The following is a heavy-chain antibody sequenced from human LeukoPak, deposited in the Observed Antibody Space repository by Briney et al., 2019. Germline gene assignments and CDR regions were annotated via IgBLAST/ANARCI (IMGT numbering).Heavy chain of an antibody. D-gene: IGHD6-25*01. CDR2: ISGSGGST. CDR3: AKGPRGSRVFDI. Sequence: GGSLRLSCAASAFTFSSYAMNWVRQAPGKGLEWVSAISGSGGSTSYADSVKGRFTISRDNSKNTLYLQMDSLRVEDTAIYYCAKGPRGSRVFDIWGQGTLVTVSS. V-gene: IGHV3-23*01. CDR1: AFTFSSYA. J-gene: IGHJ3*02.